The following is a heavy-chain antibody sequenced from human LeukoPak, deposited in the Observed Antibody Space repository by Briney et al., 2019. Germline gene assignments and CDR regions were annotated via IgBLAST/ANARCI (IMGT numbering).Heavy chain of an antibody. D-gene: IGHD3-10*01. Sequence: GGSLRLSCSAYGFTFSSYARNWVRQAPGEGLEWISYISSSSTTIYYTDSVKGRFTISRDNAKSSLYLQMNSLRAEDTAVYYCARERGGSYEYSFAYWSQWTLVTVSS. CDR2: ISSSSTTI. J-gene: IGHJ4*02. V-gene: IGHV3-48*01. CDR3: ARERGGSYEYSFAY. CDR1: GFTFSSYA.